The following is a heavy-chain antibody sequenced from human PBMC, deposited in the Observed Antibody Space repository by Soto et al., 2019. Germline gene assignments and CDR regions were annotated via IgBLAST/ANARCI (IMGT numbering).Heavy chain of an antibody. D-gene: IGHD2-2*01. J-gene: IGHJ5*02. CDR3: VRDSARIVVVPRVDGDNWLDP. CDR2: ISGSSDNI. Sequence: XVSLRLSCAACGFTFSDYFMSWIRQAPGKGLEWVSFISGSSDNIKYADSVKGRFTISRDNAKNSLYLQMNSLRAEDTAVYYCVRDSARIVVVPRVDGDNWLDPWGQGTLVTVSS. CDR1: GFTFSDYF. V-gene: IGHV3-11*06.